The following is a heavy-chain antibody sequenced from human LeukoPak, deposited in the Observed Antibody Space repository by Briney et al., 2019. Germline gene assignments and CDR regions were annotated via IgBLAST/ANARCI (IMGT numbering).Heavy chain of an antibody. CDR2: TSSDLNVK. J-gene: IGHJ4*02. Sequence: PAGGSLRLSCAASGFTFRNYVIHWVRQAPGKGLEWVAVTSSDLNVKLYADSVKGRFTISRDNSGSTLYLQMNSLRPEDTAIYYCAREGYYGSGSPPSLHFDYWGQGTLVTVSS. D-gene: IGHD3-10*01. CDR3: AREGYYGSGSPPSLHFDY. V-gene: IGHV3-30-3*01. CDR1: GFTFRNYV.